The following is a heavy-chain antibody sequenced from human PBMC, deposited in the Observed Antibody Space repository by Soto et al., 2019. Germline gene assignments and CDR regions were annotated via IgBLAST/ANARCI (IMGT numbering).Heavy chain of an antibody. Sequence: PGGSLRLSCEGSGFTFSDYYMTWIRQAPGKGLEWVAYINTLSTAIYYADSVKGRFTISRDNAKNSLYLQMNSLRAEDTAVYYCARRRDGYNYGGGIDYWGQGTLVTVSS. J-gene: IGHJ4*02. CDR3: ARRRDGYNYGGGIDY. V-gene: IGHV3-11*04. D-gene: IGHD5-12*01. CDR1: GFTFSDYY. CDR2: INTLSTAI.